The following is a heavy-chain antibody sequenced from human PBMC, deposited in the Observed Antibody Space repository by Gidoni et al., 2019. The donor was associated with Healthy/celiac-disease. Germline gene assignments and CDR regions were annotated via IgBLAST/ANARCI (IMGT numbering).Heavy chain of an antibody. CDR3: ARGTMELFPQAAFDY. D-gene: IGHD6-25*01. CDR2: ISPIFGTA. CDR1: GGTFSSYA. V-gene: IGHV1-69*01. Sequence: QVQLVQSGAEVKKPGSSVKVSCKDSGGTFSSYAISWVRQAPGQGLEWMGGISPIFGTANYAQKFQCRVTSTADESTSTAYMELSSLRSEDTAVYYCARGTMELFPQAAFDYWGQGTLVTVSS. J-gene: IGHJ4*02.